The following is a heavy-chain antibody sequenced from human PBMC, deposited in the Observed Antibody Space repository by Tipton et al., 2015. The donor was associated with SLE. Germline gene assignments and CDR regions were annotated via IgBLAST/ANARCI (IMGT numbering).Heavy chain of an antibody. D-gene: IGHD2-2*01. CDR1: GGSISSSSYY. CDR3: ARSTDQNWFDP. CDR2: IYYSGST. V-gene: IGHV4-39*07. J-gene: IGHJ5*02. Sequence: LRLSCTVSGGSISSSSYYWGWIRQPPGKGLEWIGSIYYSGSTYYNPSFKSRVTISVDTSKNQFSLKLSSVTAADTAVYYCARSTDQNWFDPWGQGNLVTVSS.